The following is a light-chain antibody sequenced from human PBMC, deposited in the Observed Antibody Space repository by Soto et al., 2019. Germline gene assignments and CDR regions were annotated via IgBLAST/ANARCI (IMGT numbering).Light chain of an antibody. CDR1: QGIKSG. CDR2: EAS. V-gene: IGKV1D-13*01. Sequence: AILLTQSPSSLSASVGDRVTITCRTSQGIKSGLAWYQQIQGKAPKLLIYEASILESGVPSRFSGSGYGTDFTLTINSLQPEDFATYYCQQFDYSPTFGPGTKVDFK. CDR3: QQFDYSPT. J-gene: IGKJ3*01.